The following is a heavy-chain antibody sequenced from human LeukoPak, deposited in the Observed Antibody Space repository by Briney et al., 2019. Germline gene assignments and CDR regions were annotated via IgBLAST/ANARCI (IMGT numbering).Heavy chain of an antibody. J-gene: IGHJ4*02. CDR1: GYSFTSYW. CDR2: IYPGDSDT. CDR3: AIIVVVPAAIGGSEYYFDY. V-gene: IGHV5-51*01. Sequence: GESLKISCKGSGYSFTSYWIGWVRQMPGKGLEWMGIIYPGDSDTGYSPSFQGQVTISADKSISTAYLQWSSLKAPDTAMYYCAIIVVVPAAIGGSEYYFDYWGQGTLVTVSS. D-gene: IGHD2-2*01.